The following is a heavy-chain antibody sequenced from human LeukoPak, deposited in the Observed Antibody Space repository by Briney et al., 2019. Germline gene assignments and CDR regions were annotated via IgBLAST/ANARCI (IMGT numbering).Heavy chain of an antibody. V-gene: IGHV3-30-3*01. Sequence: GGSLRLSCAASGFTFSSYAMHWVRQAPGKGLEWVAVISYDGSNKYYADSVKGRFTISRDNSKNTLYLQMNSLRAEDTAVYYCPRDDDWNYEDYWGQGTLVTVSS. CDR3: PRDDDWNYEDY. CDR2: ISYDGSNK. J-gene: IGHJ4*02. CDR1: GFTFSSYA. D-gene: IGHD1-7*01.